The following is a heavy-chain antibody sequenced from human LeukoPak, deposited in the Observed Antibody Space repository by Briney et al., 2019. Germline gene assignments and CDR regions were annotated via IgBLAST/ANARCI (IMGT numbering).Heavy chain of an antibody. J-gene: IGHJ6*03. CDR2: SKSKGDGGTT. CDR1: GFTFTNAW. D-gene: IGHD3-10*01. CDR3: STPPIRGSRYYYYHMDV. Sequence: GGSLRLSCAASGFTFTNAWMNWVRKAPGKGLEWLGRSKSKGDGGTTDYAAPVKGRFTISRDDSKNILYLQMNSLKIEDTAVYFCSTPPIRGSRYYYYHMDVWGKGTTVTVSS. V-gene: IGHV3-15*01.